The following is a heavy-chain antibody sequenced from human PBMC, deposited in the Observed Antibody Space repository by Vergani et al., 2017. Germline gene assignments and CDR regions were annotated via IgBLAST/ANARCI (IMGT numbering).Heavy chain of an antibody. CDR3: ARDLMGEWELDKVEYYYGMDV. D-gene: IGHD1-26*01. V-gene: IGHV4-61*02. Sequence: QVQLQESGPGLVKPSQTLSLTCTVSGGSISSGSYYWSWIRQPAGKGLEWIGRIYTSGSTNYNPSLKSRVTISVDTSKNQFSLKLSSVTAADTAVYYCARDLMGEWELDKVEYYYGMDVWGQGTTVTVSS. J-gene: IGHJ6*02. CDR2: IYTSGST. CDR1: GGSISSGSYY.